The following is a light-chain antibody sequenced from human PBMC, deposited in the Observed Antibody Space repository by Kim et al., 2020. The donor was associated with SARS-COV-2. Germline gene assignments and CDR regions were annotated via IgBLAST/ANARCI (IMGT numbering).Light chain of an antibody. CDR3: SSYAGSNNLV. V-gene: IGLV2-8*01. J-gene: IGLJ2*01. Sequence: GQSDTIYCTGTSSAVGGYKYVSWYQQHPGKAPKLMIYEVSKRPSGVPDRFSGSKSGNTASLTVSGLQAEDEADYYCSSYAGSNNLVFGGGTQLTVL. CDR2: EVS. CDR1: SSAVGGYKY.